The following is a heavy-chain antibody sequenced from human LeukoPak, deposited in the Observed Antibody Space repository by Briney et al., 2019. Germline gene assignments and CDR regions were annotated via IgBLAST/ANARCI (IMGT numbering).Heavy chain of an antibody. V-gene: IGHV3-7*01. J-gene: IGHJ4*02. CDR2: IKEDGSRK. CDR3: ARGHYFDY. Sequence: GGSLRLSCAASGFSFSSYWMSWVRQAPGKGLEWVANIKEDGSRKDHLDSVKGRFTISRDNAKKSLYLQMNSLRAEDTAVYYCARGHYFDYWGQGTLVTVSS. CDR1: GFSFSSYW.